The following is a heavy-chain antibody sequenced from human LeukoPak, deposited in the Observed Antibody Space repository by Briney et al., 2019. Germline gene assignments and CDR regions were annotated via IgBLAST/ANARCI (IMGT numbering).Heavy chain of an antibody. D-gene: IGHD3-10*01. CDR2: INHSGST. J-gene: IGHJ5*02. Sequence: SETLSLTCTVSGGSISSGGYYWSWIRQPPGKGLEWIGEINHSGSTNYNLSLKSRVTISVDTSKNQFSLKLSSVTAADTAVYYCAKGQLYYYGSGRNWFDPWGQGTLVTVSS. CDR3: AKGQLYYYGSGRNWFDP. CDR1: GGSISSGGYY. V-gene: IGHV4-39*07.